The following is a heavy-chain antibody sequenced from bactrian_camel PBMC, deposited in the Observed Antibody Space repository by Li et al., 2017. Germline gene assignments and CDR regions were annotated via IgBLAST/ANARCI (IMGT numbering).Heavy chain of an antibody. D-gene: IGHD2*01. CDR2: LASDGSS. V-gene: IGHV3S53*01. CDR1: LYIYSSYC. CDR3: AADRRRHGPPSLRPGDYSV. Sequence: QVQLVESGGESVQSGGSLRLSCEISLYIYSSYCMGWFRQAPGKEREGVASLASDGSSIYANSLKGRFSISKDNARNWLDLQMDSLEPGDTARYYCAADRRRHGPPSLRPGDYSVWGQGTQVTV. J-gene: IGHJ4*01.